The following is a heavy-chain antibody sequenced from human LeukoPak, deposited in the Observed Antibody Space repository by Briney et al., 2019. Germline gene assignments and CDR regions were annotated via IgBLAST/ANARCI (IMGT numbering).Heavy chain of an antibody. CDR2: NYHSGST. Sequence: TSETRSLTCTVSGYPISSYYYWGWIPQPPGKGLEWIESNYHSGSTYYNPSLKSRVTISQAPANNQFSVKLSSVTAQDPAVYYGAREGIRWLRNGQVRSYYMDVWGKGTTVTVSS. J-gene: IGHJ6*03. CDR3: AREGIRWLRNGQVRSYYMDV. CDR1: GYPISSYYY. D-gene: IGHD5-12*01. V-gene: IGHV4-38-2*02.